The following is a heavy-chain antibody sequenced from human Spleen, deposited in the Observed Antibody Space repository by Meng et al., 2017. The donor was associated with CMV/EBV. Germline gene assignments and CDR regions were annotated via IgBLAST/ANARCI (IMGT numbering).Heavy chain of an antibody. CDR1: GYNFNDYK. CDR2: SDHENGET. V-gene: IGHV1-69-2*01. Sequence: KIYCRVSGYNFNDYKIQWVQQDTGKGLEWMGLSDHENGETTYAKKVQGRITMTADTSSDTAYMELSSLGFDDTAVYYCATAYQYLGYWGQGSLVTVSS. J-gene: IGHJ4*02. CDR3: ATAYQYLGY.